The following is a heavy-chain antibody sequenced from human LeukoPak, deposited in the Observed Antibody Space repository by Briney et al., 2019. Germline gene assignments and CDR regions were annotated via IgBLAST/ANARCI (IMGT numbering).Heavy chain of an antibody. CDR2: ISYDGSDK. J-gene: IGHJ4*02. CDR3: AKNAHYQGYSYGGIDY. CDR1: GFTFSSYG. D-gene: IGHD5-18*01. Sequence: GGSLRLSCAASGFTFSSYGMHWVRQAPGKGLEWVAVISYDGSDKYSADSVKGRFTISRDNSKNTLYLQMNSLRAEDTAVYYCAKNAHYQGYSYGGIDYWGQGTLVTVFS. V-gene: IGHV3-30*18.